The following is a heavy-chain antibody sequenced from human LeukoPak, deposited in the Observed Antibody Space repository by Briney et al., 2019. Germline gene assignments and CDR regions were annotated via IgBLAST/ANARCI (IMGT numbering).Heavy chain of an antibody. Sequence: PGGSLRLSCAASGFTFSSYEMNWVRQAPGKGLEWVSYVSSSGSNIYYADSVKGRFTISRDNANNSLYLQMNSLRAEDTAVYYCAREAPQAYGMDVWGKGTTVTVSS. CDR2: VSSSGSNI. V-gene: IGHV3-48*03. CDR3: AREAPQAYGMDV. CDR1: GFTFSSYE. J-gene: IGHJ6*04.